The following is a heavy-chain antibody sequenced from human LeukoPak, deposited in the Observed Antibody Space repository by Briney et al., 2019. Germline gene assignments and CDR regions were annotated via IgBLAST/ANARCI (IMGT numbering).Heavy chain of an antibody. J-gene: IGHJ6*02. Sequence: GGSLRLSCAASGFTFDDYAMHWVRQAPGKGLEWVSGISWNSGSIGYADSVKGRFTISRDNAENSLYLQMNSLRAEDTALYYCARVIGRYYYGMDVWGQGTTVTVSS. V-gene: IGHV3-9*01. D-gene: IGHD2/OR15-2a*01. CDR3: ARVIGRYYYGMDV. CDR2: ISWNSGSI. CDR1: GFTFDDYA.